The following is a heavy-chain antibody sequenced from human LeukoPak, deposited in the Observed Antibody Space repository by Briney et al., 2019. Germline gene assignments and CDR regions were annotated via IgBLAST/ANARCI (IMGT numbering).Heavy chain of an antibody. CDR3: ARVDGSCSGGSCPSGNWFDP. CDR2: IYYSGNT. D-gene: IGHD2-15*01. J-gene: IGHJ5*02. V-gene: IGHV4-39*01. Sequence: PSETLSLTCTVSGVSISSSNSYWGWIRQPPGKGLEWIGSIYYSGNTYYNASLKSQVSISIDTSKNQFSLRLTSVTAADTAVYYCARVDGSCSGGSCPSGNWFDPWGQGTLVTVSS. CDR1: GVSISSSNSY.